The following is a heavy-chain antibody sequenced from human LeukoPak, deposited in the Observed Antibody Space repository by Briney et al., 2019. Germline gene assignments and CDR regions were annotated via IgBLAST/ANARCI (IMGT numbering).Heavy chain of an antibody. D-gene: IGHD3-9*01. CDR2: ISSSSSTI. CDR3: AKVLSLRHFDWVLYIDH. J-gene: IGHJ4*02. CDR1: GFTFSSYS. Sequence: GGSLRLSCAASGFTFSSYSMNWVRQAPGKGLEWVSYISSSSSTIYYADSVKGRFTISRDNSENTLYLQMNSLRAEDTALYYCAKVLSLRHFDWVLYIDHWGQGTLVTVSS. V-gene: IGHV3-48*01.